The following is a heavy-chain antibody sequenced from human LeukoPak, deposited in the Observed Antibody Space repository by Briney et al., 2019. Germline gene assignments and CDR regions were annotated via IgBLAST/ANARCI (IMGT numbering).Heavy chain of an antibody. CDR1: GGTFSSYA. CDR3: ARFAPGQWLVDY. D-gene: IGHD6-19*01. Sequence: ASVKVSCKASGGTFSSYAISWVRQAPGQGLEWMGGIIPIFGTANYAQKFQGRVTITADESTSTAYMELSSLRSEDTAVYYCARFAPGQWLVDYWGQGTLVTVSS. V-gene: IGHV1-69*13. CDR2: IIPIFGTA. J-gene: IGHJ4*02.